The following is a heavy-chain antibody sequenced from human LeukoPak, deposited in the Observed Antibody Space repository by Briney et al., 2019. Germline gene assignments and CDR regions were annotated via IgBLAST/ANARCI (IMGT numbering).Heavy chain of an antibody. CDR3: ARDADSSSWYLTD. Sequence: GGSLRPSCAASGFTFSSYGMHWVRQAPGKGLEWVAVIWYDGSEKYYVDSVKGRFTISRDNAKNSLYLQMNSLRAEDTAVYYCARDADSSSWYLTDWGQGTLVTVSS. J-gene: IGHJ4*02. CDR1: GFTFSSYG. D-gene: IGHD6-13*01. V-gene: IGHV3-33*01. CDR2: IWYDGSEK.